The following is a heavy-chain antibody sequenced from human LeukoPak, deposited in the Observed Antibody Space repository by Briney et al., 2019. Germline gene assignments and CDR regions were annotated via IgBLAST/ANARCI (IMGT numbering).Heavy chain of an antibody. Sequence: SKTLSLTCAVYGGSFSGYYWSWIRQPPGKGLEWIGEINHSGSTNYNPSLKSRVTISVDTSKNQFSLKLSSVTAADTAVYYCARGLDLWPHRWFDPWGQGTLVTVSS. J-gene: IGHJ5*02. CDR1: GGSFSGYY. V-gene: IGHV4-34*01. CDR3: ARGLDLWPHRWFDP. CDR2: INHSGST. D-gene: IGHD3-16*01.